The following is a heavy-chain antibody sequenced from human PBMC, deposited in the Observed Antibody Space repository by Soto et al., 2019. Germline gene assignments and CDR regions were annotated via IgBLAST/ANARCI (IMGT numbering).Heavy chain of an antibody. D-gene: IGHD1-26*01. Sequence: QVQLVESGGGVVQPGRSLRLSCEASGITFNSFTMHWVRQAPGKGLEWVAVISHDGSHKYTADSVKGRFTISRDDSKNTLYLQMNSLRVEDTAIYYCATWEERYFQDWGQGTLVTVSS. CDR3: ATWEERYFQD. CDR1: GITFNSFT. V-gene: IGHV3-30-3*01. CDR2: ISHDGSHK. J-gene: IGHJ1*01.